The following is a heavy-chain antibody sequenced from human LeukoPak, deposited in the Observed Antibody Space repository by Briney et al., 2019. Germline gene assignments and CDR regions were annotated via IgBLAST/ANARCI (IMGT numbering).Heavy chain of an antibody. D-gene: IGHD6-13*01. J-gene: IGHJ5*02. CDR1: GFTFSSYA. Sequence: RSLRLSCAASGFTFSSYAMHWVRQAPGKGLEWVAVISYDGSNKYYADSVKGRFTISRDNSKNTLYLQMNSLRAEDTAVYYCASDSSSSFPWGQGTLVTVSS. CDR2: ISYDGSNK. CDR3: ASDSSSSFP. V-gene: IGHV3-30-3*01.